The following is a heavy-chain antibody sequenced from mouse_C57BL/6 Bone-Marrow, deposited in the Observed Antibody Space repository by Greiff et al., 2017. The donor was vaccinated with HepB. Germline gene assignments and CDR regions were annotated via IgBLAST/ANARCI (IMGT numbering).Heavy chain of an antibody. CDR2: IDPENGDT. CDR1: GFNIKDYY. J-gene: IGHJ4*01. Sequence: EVQLMESGAELVRPGASVKLSCTASGFNIKDYYMHWVKQRPEQGLEWIGWIDPENGDTKYASKFQGKATITADTSSNTAYLQLSSLTSDDTAVYYCTTLSMYYWGQGTSVTVSA. CDR3: TTLSMYY. V-gene: IGHV14-4*01.